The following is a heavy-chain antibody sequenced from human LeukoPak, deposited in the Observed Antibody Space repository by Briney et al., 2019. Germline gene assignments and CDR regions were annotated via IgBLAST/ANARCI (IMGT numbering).Heavy chain of an antibody. CDR3: AKVRIIAVAGLFDY. V-gene: IGHV3-23*01. Sequence: GGSLRLSCAASGFTFSSYAMSWVRQAPGKGLEWVSAISGSGGSTYYADSVKGRFTISRDNSKNTLYLHMNSLRAEDTAVYYCAKVRIIAVAGLFDYWGQGTLVTVSS. J-gene: IGHJ4*02. CDR1: GFTFSSYA. D-gene: IGHD6-19*01. CDR2: ISGSGGST.